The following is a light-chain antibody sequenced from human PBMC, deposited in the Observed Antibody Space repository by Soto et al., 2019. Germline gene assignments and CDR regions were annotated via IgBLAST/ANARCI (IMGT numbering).Light chain of an antibody. V-gene: IGKV3-15*01. J-gene: IGKJ2*01. CDR2: GAS. CDR1: QSVSSN. Sequence: EIVMTQSPATLSVSPGERATLSCRASQSVSSNLAWYQQKPGQAPRLLIYGASTSATGIPARFSGSGSGTEFTITISSLQSEDFAVYYCQQYNNWPPYTLGQGTKLEIK. CDR3: QQYNNWPPYT.